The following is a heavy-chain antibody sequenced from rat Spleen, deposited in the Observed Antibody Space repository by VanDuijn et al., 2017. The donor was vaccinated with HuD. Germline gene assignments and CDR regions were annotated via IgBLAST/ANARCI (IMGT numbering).Heavy chain of an antibody. CDR1: GITFSNYA. J-gene: IGHJ2*01. CDR2: ISYDGSST. CDR3: ATSQLGPGY. V-gene: IGHV5-29*01. D-gene: IGHD5-1*01. Sequence: EVQLVESGGGLVQPGRSLKLSCAASGITFSNYAMAWVRQAPTKGLEWVATISYDGSSTYYRDSVKGRFTISRDNAKSTLYLQMDSLRSEDTATYYCATSQLGPGYWGQGVMVTVSS.